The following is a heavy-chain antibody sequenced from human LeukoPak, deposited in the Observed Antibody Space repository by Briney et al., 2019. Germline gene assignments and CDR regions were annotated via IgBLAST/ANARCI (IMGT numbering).Heavy chain of an antibody. V-gene: IGHV1-46*01. D-gene: IGHD1-7*01. CDR2: ISPSGGST. Sequence: ASVKVSCKPSGYTFTSYYVHWVRQAPGQGLEWMGKISPSGGSTTYAQKFQGRVTLTRDMSTSTVYMELSSLRSEDTAVYYCARGTGTESLSSWFDPWGQGTLVTISS. J-gene: IGHJ5*02. CDR1: GYTFTSYY. CDR3: ARGTGTESLSSWFDP.